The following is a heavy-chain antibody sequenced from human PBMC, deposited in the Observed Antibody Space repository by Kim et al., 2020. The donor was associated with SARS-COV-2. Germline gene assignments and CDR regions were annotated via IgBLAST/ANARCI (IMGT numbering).Heavy chain of an antibody. CDR3: ARWGGVWYLDC. J-gene: IGHJ4*02. Sequence: GGSLRLSCAASGFTFSNYWMSWVRQTPGKGLEWVANIKPDGSGKYYVDSMKGRFTISRDNVKNSLYLKMNSLRAEDTAVYYCARWGGVWYLDCWGQGTLVTVSS. V-gene: IGHV3-7*03. D-gene: IGHD3-16*01. CDR1: GFTFSNYW. CDR2: IKPDGSGK.